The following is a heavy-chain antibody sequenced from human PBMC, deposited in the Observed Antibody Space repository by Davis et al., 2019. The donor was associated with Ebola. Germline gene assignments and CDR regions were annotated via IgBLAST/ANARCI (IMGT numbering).Heavy chain of an antibody. CDR3: TTQIWNTAMVTDSDY. J-gene: IGHJ4*02. CDR2: IRSKANSYAT. CDR1: GFTFSGSA. D-gene: IGHD5-18*01. Sequence: GGSLRLSCAASGFTFSGSAMHWVRQASGKGLEWVGRIRSKANSYATAYAASVKGRFTISRDDSKNTAYLQMNSLKTEDTAVYYCTTQIWNTAMVTDSDYWGQGTLVTVSS. V-gene: IGHV3-73*01.